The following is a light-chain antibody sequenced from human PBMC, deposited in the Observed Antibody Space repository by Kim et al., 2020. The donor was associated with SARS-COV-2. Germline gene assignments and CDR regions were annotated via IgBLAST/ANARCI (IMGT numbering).Light chain of an antibody. V-gene: IGLV6-57*02. CDR1: SGTIASNY. CDR2: SVN. J-gene: IGLJ3*02. Sequence: KTVSICCTGSSGTIASNYVQWSKPRPGRAPPTLIVSVNHSPPWAPYRFSASFDSPNTSASPTLSVLTTEDEAAYYYPSYDSSNHWVFGGGTQLTVL. CDR3: PSYDSSNHWV.